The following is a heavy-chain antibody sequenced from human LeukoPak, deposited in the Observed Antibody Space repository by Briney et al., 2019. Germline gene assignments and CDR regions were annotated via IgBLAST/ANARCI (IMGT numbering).Heavy chain of an antibody. CDR3: AKDNILATIGVGGD. Sequence: AGGSLRLSCAASGFTFSSYAMSWVRQAPGKGLEWVSSISGRGGSTYYADSVKGRFTISRDKSKNTLYLQMNSLRAEDTAVYYCAKDNILATIGVGGDWGQGTLVTVSS. CDR1: GFTFSSYA. CDR2: ISGRGGST. V-gene: IGHV3-23*01. D-gene: IGHD5-12*01. J-gene: IGHJ4*02.